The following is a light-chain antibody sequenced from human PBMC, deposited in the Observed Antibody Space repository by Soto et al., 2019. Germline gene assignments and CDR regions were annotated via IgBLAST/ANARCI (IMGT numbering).Light chain of an antibody. CDR1: QSVSSN. V-gene: IGKV3-15*01. CDR2: GAS. Sequence: EIVMTQYPATLSVSPGERSTLACRASQSVSSNLAWYQQKPGQAPRLLIYGASTRATGIPARFSGSGSGTEFTLTISSLQSEDFAVYSCQQYNNWPPTFGQGTKVDI. CDR3: QQYNNWPPT. J-gene: IGKJ1*01.